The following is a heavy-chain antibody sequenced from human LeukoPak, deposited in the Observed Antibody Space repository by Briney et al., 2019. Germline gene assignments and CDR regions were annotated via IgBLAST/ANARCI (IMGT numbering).Heavy chain of an antibody. V-gene: IGHV3-74*01. CDR1: GFTFSIYW. D-gene: IGHD6-6*01. CDR2: INSDGSST. Sequence: GGSLRLSCAASGFTFSIYWMHWVRQAPGKGLVWVSRINSDGSSTTYADSVKGRFTISRDNAKNSLYLQMNSLRAEDTAVYYCAREGIAAPPYQNWFDPWGQGTLVTVSS. CDR3: AREGIAAPPYQNWFDP. J-gene: IGHJ5*02.